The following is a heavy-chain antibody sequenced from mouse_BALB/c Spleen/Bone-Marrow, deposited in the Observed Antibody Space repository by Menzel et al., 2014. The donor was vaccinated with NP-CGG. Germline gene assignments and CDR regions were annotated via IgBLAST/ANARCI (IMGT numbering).Heavy chain of an antibody. Sequence: VHLQQPGPELVKPGASVKMSCKASGYTFTSYVLHWVKQKPGQGLEWIGYINPYNDGSKYNEKFKGKATLTSDKSSSTAYMELSSLTSEDSAVYYCARTTVVDIYWYFDVWGAGTTVTVSS. CDR1: GYTFTSYV. CDR3: ARTTVVDIYWYFDV. D-gene: IGHD1-1*01. CDR2: INPYNDGS. V-gene: IGHV1-14*01. J-gene: IGHJ1*01.